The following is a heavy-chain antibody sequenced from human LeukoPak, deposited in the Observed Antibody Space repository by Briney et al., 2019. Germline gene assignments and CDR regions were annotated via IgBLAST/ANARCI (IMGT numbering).Heavy chain of an antibody. CDR2: INHSGST. J-gene: IGHJ1*01. V-gene: IGHV4-34*01. CDR1: GGSFSGYY. Sequence: SETLSLTCAVYGGSFSGYYWSWIRQPPGKGLEWIGEINHSGSTNYNPSLKSRVTISVDTSENQFSLKLSSVTAADTAVYYCVSQQLVRYFQHWGQGTLVTVSS. CDR3: VSQQLVRYFQH. D-gene: IGHD6-13*01.